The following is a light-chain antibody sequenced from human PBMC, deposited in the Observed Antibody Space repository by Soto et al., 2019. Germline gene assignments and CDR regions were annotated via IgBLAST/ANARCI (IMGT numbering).Light chain of an antibody. CDR3: SSYTSSSILDV. V-gene: IGLV2-14*01. CDR1: SSDVGGYNY. J-gene: IGLJ1*01. CDR2: DVS. Sequence: QSALTQPASVSGSPGQSITISCTGTSSDVGGYNYVSWYQQHPGKAPKLMIYDVSNRPSGVSNRFSGSKSGNTASLTISGLQAEDEADYYCSSYTSSSILDVLGTGTKLTVL.